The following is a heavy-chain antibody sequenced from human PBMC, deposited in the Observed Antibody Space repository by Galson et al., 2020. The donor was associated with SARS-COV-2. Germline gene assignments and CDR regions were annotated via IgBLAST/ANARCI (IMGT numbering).Heavy chain of an antibody. J-gene: IGHJ5*02. V-gene: IGHV1-24*01. Sequence: ASVKVSCKVSGYTHTELSMHWVRQAPGKGLEWMGGFDPEDGETIYAQKFQGRVTMTEDTSTDTAYMELSSLRSEDTAVYYCATSPSLVRSDWFDPWGQGTLVTVSS. CDR2: FDPEDGET. D-gene: IGHD6-13*01. CDR1: GYTHTELS. CDR3: ATSPSLVRSDWFDP.